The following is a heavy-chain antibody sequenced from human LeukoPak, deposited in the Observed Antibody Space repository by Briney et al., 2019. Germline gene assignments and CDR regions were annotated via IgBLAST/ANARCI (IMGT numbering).Heavy chain of an antibody. V-gene: IGHV4-34*01. D-gene: IGHD2-2*01. CDR3: ARTPRACSSTSCYFDY. CDR2: INHSGST. CDR1: GGSFSGYY. Sequence: SETLSLTCAVYGGSFSGYYWSWLRQPPGKGLEWIGEINHSGSTNYNPSLKSRVTISVDTSKNQFSLKLSSVTAADTAVYYCARTPRACSSTSCYFDYWGQGTLVTVSS. J-gene: IGHJ4*02.